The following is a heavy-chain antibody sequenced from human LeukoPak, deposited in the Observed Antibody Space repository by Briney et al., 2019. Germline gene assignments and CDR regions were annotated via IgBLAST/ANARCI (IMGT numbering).Heavy chain of an antibody. Sequence: GGSLRLSCAASGFTFSSYAMSWVRQAPGKGLEWVSAISGSGGSTYYADSVKGRFTISRDNSKNTLYLQMNSLRAEDTAVYYYAKDSIFEVVIIAYDNFDHWRQGTLVTVSS. J-gene: IGHJ4*02. V-gene: IGHV3-23*01. CDR1: GFTFSSYA. CDR2: ISGSGGST. D-gene: IGHD3-3*02. CDR3: AKDSIFEVVIIAYDNFDH.